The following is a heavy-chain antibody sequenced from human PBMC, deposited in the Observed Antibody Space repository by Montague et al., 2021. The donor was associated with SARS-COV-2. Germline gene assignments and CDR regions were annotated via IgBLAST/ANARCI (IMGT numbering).Heavy chain of an antibody. Sequence: SLRLSCAATGFAVNSNYMTWVRQAPGTGLELFSVLYSGGTTYYTNSVKDRFTISRDSSKNTVHLQMNSLRVDDTAVYYCARRLEERLPYYYYGLDVWGQGTTVTVSS. CDR2: LYSGGTT. D-gene: IGHD1/OR15-1a*01. J-gene: IGHJ6*02. CDR3: ARRLEERLPYYYYGLDV. CDR1: GFAVNSNY. V-gene: IGHV3-66*01.